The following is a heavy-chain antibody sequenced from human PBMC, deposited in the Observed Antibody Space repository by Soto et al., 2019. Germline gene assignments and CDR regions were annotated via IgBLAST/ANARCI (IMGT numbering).Heavy chain of an antibody. CDR3: ARARDSSGLALDI. CDR2: VFYSGST. D-gene: IGHD3-22*01. Sequence: QVQLQESGPGLVKPSQTLSLTCTVSGGSISSGGYHCNWIRQRPGQGLEWIGYVFYSGSTYYNPSLKSRLSMSVDTSKNQFSLKLRSVTAADTAVYYCARARDSSGLALDIWGQGTMVTVSS. J-gene: IGHJ3*02. CDR1: GGSISSGGYH. V-gene: IGHV4-31*03.